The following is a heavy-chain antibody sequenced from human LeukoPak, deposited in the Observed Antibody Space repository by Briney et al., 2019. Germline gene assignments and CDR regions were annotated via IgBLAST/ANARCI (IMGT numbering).Heavy chain of an antibody. Sequence: GGSLRLSCAASGFTFSSYAMHWVRQAPGKGLEWVSSISSSSSYIYYADSVKGRFTISRDNAKNSLYLQMNSLRAEDTAVYYCARESGNGYSSGWYPYYYYGMDVWGQGTTVTVSS. CDR1: GFTFSSYA. CDR3: ARESGNGYSSGWYPYYYYGMDV. CDR2: ISSSSSYI. J-gene: IGHJ6*02. V-gene: IGHV3-21*01. D-gene: IGHD6-19*01.